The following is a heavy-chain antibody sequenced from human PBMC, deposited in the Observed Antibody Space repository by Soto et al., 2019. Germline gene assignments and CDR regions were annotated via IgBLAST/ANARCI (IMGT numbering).Heavy chain of an antibody. Sequence: QVQLQESGPGLVKPSGTLSLTCAVSGGSISSSNWWSWVRQPPGKGLEWIGEIYHSGSTNYNPSLTSRVTISVDKSMNQFSLTLSSVTAADMAVYYCARVLGNDAFDIWGQGTMVTVSS. V-gene: IGHV4-4*02. D-gene: IGHD3-3*02. J-gene: IGHJ3*02. CDR3: ARVLGNDAFDI. CDR2: IYHSGST. CDR1: GGSISSSNW.